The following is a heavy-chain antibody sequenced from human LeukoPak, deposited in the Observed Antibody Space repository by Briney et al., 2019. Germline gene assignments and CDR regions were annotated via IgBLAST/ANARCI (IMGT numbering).Heavy chain of an antibody. CDR2: INHSGST. CDR1: GGSFSVYY. CDR3: ARGTIYRRNHY. Sequence: SQTLSLTCAVYGGSFSVYYWSWIRQPPAKGLEWMGEINHSGSTNYNPSLKSRVTISVDTSKNQSSLKLSSVTAADTAVYYCARGTIYRRNHYWGQGTLVTVSS. D-gene: IGHD1-14*01. J-gene: IGHJ4*02. V-gene: IGHV4-34*01.